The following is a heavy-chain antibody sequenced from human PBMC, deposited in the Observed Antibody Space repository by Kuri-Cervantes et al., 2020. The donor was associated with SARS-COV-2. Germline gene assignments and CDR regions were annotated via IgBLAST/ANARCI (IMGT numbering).Heavy chain of an antibody. CDR1: GFIFSSYT. Sequence: GESLKISCAVSGFIFSSYTLNWVRQAPGKGLEWVSSISSSGTFIYYADSMKGRFTISRDNAKNSLYLQMSSLRAEDTAVYYCARDQGPRLRYFDWLLSYAFDIWGQGTMVTVSS. CDR3: ARDQGPRLRYFDWLLSYAFDI. CDR2: ISSSGTFI. D-gene: IGHD3-9*01. J-gene: IGHJ3*02. V-gene: IGHV3-21*03.